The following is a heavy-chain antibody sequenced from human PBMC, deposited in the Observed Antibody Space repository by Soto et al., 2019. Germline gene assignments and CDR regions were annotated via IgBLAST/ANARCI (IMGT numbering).Heavy chain of an antibody. Sequence: LRLSCAASGFTFNTNAMTWVRQTPGKGLEWVSFITTRGARTYYADPVRGRFTISTDSPRNTLYLQMNSLRPDDTAVYFCARYRSDGSASFDSWGQGTRVTVSS. J-gene: IGHJ4*02. CDR2: ITTRGART. CDR3: ARYRSDGSASFDS. V-gene: IGHV3-23*01. D-gene: IGHD3-9*01. CDR1: GFTFNTNA.